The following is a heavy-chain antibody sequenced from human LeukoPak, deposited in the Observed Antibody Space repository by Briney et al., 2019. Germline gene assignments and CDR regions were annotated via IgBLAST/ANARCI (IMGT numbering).Heavy chain of an antibody. J-gene: IGHJ4*02. V-gene: IGHV3-30-3*01. D-gene: IGHD3-3*01. Sequence: GRSLRLSCAASGFTFSSYAMHWVRQAPGKGLEWVAVISYDGNNKYYADSVKGRFTISRDNSKNTLYLQMNSLRAEDTAVYYCAKEPEAYYDFWSGYPIIQNPDYWGQGTLVTVSS. CDR1: GFTFSSYA. CDR3: AKEPEAYYDFWSGYPIIQNPDY. CDR2: ISYDGNNK.